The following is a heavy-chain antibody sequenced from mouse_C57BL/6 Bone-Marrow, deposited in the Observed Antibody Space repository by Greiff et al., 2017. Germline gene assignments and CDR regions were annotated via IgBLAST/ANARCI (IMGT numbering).Heavy chain of an antibody. Sequence: QVQLQQSGAELVKPGASVKLSCKASGYTFTSYRMHWVKQRPGRGLEWIGRFDPYSGGTKYNEKFKSKATLTVDKPSSTASMQLSSLTAEDSAVYYCARLDRFAYWGQGTLVTVSA. J-gene: IGHJ3*01. CDR2: FDPYSGGT. CDR3: ARLDRFAY. CDR1: GYTFTSYR. V-gene: IGHV1-72*01.